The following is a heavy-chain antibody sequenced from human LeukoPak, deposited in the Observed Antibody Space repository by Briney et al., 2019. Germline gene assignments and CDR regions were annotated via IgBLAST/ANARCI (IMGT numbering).Heavy chain of an antibody. V-gene: IGHV4-4*07. Sequence: SETLSLTCTVSGGSISSYYWSWIRQPAGKGLEWIGRIYTSGSTNYNPSLKSRVTISVDTSKNQVSLKLSSVTAADTAVYYCARAGYCSSTSCDSSYYYYGMDVWGQGTTVTVSS. J-gene: IGHJ6*02. CDR2: IYTSGST. D-gene: IGHD2-2*02. CDR1: GGSISSYY. CDR3: ARAGYCSSTSCDSSYYYYGMDV.